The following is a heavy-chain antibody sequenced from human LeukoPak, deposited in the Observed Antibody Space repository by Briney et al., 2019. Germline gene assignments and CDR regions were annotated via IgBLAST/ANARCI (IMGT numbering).Heavy chain of an antibody. D-gene: IGHD2-8*01. J-gene: IGHJ3*02. Sequence: GGSLRLSCAASGFTFNDYYMSWIRQAPGEGLEWISYISGSGDRIYYADSVKGRFTISRDNAKNSLYLQMNNLRAEDTAMFYCATSMAQDVDAFHIWGQGTMVTVSS. CDR2: ISGSGDRI. V-gene: IGHV3-11*04. CDR1: GFTFNDYY. CDR3: ATSMAQDVDAFHI.